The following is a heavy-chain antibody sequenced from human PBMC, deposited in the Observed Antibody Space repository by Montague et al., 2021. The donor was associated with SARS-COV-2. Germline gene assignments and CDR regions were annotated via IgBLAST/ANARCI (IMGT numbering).Heavy chain of an antibody. D-gene: IGHD4-23*01. CDR1: GFTFNNYI. CDR3: ARAPGYDGTDY. J-gene: IGHJ4*02. CDR2: ISSSRSYI. V-gene: IGHV3-21*01. Sequence: SLRLSCAASGFTFNNYIMNWVRQAPGKGLEWVSSISSSRSYIYYADSVKGRFTISRDNAKNSLYLQMNSLRAEDTAVYYRARAPGYDGTDYWGQGTLVTVSS.